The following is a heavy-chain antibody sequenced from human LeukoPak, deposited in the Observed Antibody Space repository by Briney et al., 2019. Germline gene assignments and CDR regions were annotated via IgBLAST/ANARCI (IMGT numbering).Heavy chain of an antibody. D-gene: IGHD6-13*01. CDR1: GFTFSSYW. J-gene: IGHJ4*02. Sequence: GGSLRLSCAASGFTFSSYWMSWVRQAPGKGLEWVANIKKDGSEKYYVDSVKGRFTISRDNAKNSLYLQMNSLRAEDAAVYYCARGGRSSSSDYWGQGTLVTVSS. V-gene: IGHV3-7*01. CDR3: ARGGRSSSSDY. CDR2: IKKDGSEK.